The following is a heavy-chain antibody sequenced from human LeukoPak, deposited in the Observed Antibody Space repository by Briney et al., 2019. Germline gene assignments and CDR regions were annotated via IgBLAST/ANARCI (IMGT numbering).Heavy chain of an antibody. CDR3: AKDNVIVPAQFDY. J-gene: IGHJ4*02. CDR1: GFTFDDYA. D-gene: IGHD2-2*01. V-gene: IGHV3-9*01. Sequence: GGSLRLSCAASGFTFDDYAMHWVRHAPGKGLKWVSGISWNSGSIGYADSVKGRFTISRDNAKNSLYLQMNSLRAEDTALYYCAKDNVIVPAQFDYWGQGTLVTVSS. CDR2: ISWNSGSI.